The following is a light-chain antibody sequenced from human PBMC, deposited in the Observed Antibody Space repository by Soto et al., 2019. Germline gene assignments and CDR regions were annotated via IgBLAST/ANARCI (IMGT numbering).Light chain of an antibody. CDR3: CSYAGSSTWE. CDR2: DVS. J-gene: IGLJ3*02. CDR1: SSDVGGYNY. V-gene: IGLV2-11*01. Sequence: QSALTQPRSVSGSPGQSVTISCTGTSSDVGGYNYVSWYQQHPGKAPKLMIYDVSKRPSGVPDRFSDSKSGNTASLTISGLQAEDEADYYCCSYAGSSTWEFGGGTKLTVL.